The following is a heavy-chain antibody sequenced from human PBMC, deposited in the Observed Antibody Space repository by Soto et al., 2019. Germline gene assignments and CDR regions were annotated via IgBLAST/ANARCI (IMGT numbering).Heavy chain of an antibody. CDR1: GFTFSSYA. CDR2: ISYDGSNK. D-gene: IGHD3-10*01. Sequence: QVQLVESGGGVVQPGRSLRLSCAASGFTFSSYAMHWVRQAPGKGLEWVAVISYDGSNKYYADSVKGRFTISRDNSTNTLYLQMNSPTAEDTAVYYCARDWGGYGSGSYGRYYYGMDVWGQGTTVTVSS. J-gene: IGHJ6*02. V-gene: IGHV3-30-3*01. CDR3: ARDWGGYGSGSYGRYYYGMDV.